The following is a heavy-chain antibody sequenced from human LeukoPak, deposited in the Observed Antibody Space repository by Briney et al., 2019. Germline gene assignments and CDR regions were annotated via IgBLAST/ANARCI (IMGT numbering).Heavy chain of an antibody. Sequence: PSETLSLTCAVYGGSFSGYYWSWIRQPAGKGLEWIGRIYTSGSTNYNPSLKSRVTISVDTSKNQFSLKLSSVTAADTAVYYCAKIVGYGSEYYYYYMDVWGKGTTVTVSS. CDR1: GGSFSGYY. CDR3: AKIVGYGSEYYYYYMDV. V-gene: IGHV4-59*10. CDR2: IYTSGST. D-gene: IGHD3-10*01. J-gene: IGHJ6*03.